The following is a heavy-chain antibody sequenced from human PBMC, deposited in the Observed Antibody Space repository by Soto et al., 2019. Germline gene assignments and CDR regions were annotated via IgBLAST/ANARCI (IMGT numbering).Heavy chain of an antibody. CDR2: IYYGGST. CDR3: ASSDRSGFGFDY. Sequence: SDTLSLTCTVSGDSISTDYWSWIRQSPGKGLEWIGFIYYGGSTNYNPSLKSRITINPDTSKNQFSLQLNSVTPEDTALYYCASSDRSGFGFDYWGQGTLVTVSS. D-gene: IGHD3-22*01. CDR1: GDSISTDY. J-gene: IGHJ4*02. V-gene: IGHV4-59*12.